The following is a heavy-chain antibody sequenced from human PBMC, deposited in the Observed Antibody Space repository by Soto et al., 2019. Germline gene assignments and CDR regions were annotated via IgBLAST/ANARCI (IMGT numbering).Heavy chain of an antibody. V-gene: IGHV4-59*01. D-gene: IGHD3-10*01. CDR2: IYYSGST. CDR3: ARDHNTMVRGSIVTMWFDP. Sequence: SETLSLTCTVSGGSITDYYWSWIRQPPGKGLEWIGYIYYSGSTNYNPSLKSRVTISADTSKNQFFLKLKSVTAADTAVYYCARDHNTMVRGSIVTMWFDPWGQGTLVTVSS. CDR1: GGSITDYY. J-gene: IGHJ5*02.